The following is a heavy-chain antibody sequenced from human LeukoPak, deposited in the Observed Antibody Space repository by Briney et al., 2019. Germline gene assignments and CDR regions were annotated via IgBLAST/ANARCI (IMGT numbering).Heavy chain of an antibody. CDR3: ARAYGSGSYFHFDY. V-gene: IGHV1-2*02. CDR1: GYSFTGYY. CDR2: INPNSGGT. D-gene: IGHD3-10*01. Sequence: ASVKVSCKASGYSFTGYYMHWVRQAPGQRLEWMGCINPNSGGTDYAQKFQGRVTMTRDTSTSTLYMELSSLRSEDTAVYYCARAYGSGSYFHFDYWGQGTLVTVSS. J-gene: IGHJ4*02.